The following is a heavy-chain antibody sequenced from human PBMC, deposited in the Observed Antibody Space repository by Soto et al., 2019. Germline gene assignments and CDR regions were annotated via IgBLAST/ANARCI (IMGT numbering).Heavy chain of an antibody. CDR3: AKSASGYYKLIDY. Sequence: GGSLRLSCAASGFTFNNYAMSWVRQAPGKGLEWVSGISGSGSYTYFADSVKGRFTISRDNSKNTLSLQMSSLRAEDTAVYYCAKSASGYYKLIDYWGQGTLVTVSS. D-gene: IGHD5-12*01. CDR2: ISGSGSYT. CDR1: GFTFNNYA. J-gene: IGHJ4*02. V-gene: IGHV3-23*01.